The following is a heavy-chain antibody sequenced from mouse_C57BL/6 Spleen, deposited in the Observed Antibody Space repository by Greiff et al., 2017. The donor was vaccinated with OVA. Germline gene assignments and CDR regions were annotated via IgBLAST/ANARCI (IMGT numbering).Heavy chain of an antibody. J-gene: IGHJ1*03. CDR1: GFTFSSYA. CDR3: ARDRQFITTVEGYFDV. CDR2: ISDGGSYT. Sequence: EVQRVESGGGLVKPGGSLKLSCAASGFTFSSYAMSWVRQTPEKRLEWVATISDGGSYTYYPDNVKGRFTISRDNAKNNLYLQMSHLKSEDTAMYYCARDRQFITTVEGYFDVWGTGTTVTVSS. D-gene: IGHD1-1*01. V-gene: IGHV5-4*01.